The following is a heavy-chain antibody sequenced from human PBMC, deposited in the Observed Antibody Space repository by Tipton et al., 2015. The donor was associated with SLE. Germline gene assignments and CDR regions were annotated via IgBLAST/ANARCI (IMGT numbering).Heavy chain of an antibody. V-gene: IGHV4-59*02. J-gene: IGHJ3*02. Sequence: LRLSCTVSGGSVGNYYWSWIRQSPGKGLEWIGYIHYTGSTKYNPSLKSRVTISVDTSKNQFTLKLSSVTVVDTAVYYCAREHISSLRDAFEIWGQGTMVTVSS. CDR2: IHYTGST. D-gene: IGHD2-15*01. CDR3: AREHISSLRDAFEI. CDR1: GGSVGNYY.